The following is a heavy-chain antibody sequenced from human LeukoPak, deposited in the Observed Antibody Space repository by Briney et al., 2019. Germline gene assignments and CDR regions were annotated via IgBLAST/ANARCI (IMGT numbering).Heavy chain of an antibody. CDR1: GFTFSDHY. V-gene: IGHV3-11*01. CDR2: VSSGTTI. Sequence: GGSLRLSCAASGFTFSDHYMSWVRQAPGKGLEWVSYVSSGTTIYYADSVKGRFTISRDNAKNSLYLQMNSLRAEDTAVYYCVRGIDYWGQGTLVTVSS. J-gene: IGHJ4*02. CDR3: VRGIDY.